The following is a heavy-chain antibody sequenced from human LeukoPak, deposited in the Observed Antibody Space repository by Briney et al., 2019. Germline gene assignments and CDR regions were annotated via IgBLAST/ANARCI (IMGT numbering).Heavy chain of an antibody. D-gene: IGHD3-10*01. V-gene: IGHV3-53*01. CDR1: GFTVSNNY. J-gene: IGHJ4*02. Sequence: GGSLRLSCAASGFTVSNNYMSWVRQAPGKGLEWVSLIYSGGSTYYADSVKGRFTISRDNSKNTLYLQMNSLRAEDTAVYYCARMTKYYYGSGSRGGYFDYWGQGTLVTVSS. CDR2: IYSGGST. CDR3: ARMTKYYYGSGSRGGYFDY.